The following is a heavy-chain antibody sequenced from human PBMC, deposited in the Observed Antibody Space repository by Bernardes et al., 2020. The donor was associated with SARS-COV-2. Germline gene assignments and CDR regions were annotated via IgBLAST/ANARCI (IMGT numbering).Heavy chain of an antibody. CDR3: AGGWRENSFDY. V-gene: IGHV3-48*02. CDR2: ISSGGDTI. CDR1: GFIFTTYS. D-gene: IGHD2-15*01. J-gene: IGHJ4*02. Sequence: GGSLRLSCVGSGFIFTTYSMSWVRQAPGKGLEWLLFISSGGDTIHYADSVRGRFTVSRDDAKNSVYLQMNSLRDEDMAVYYCAGGWRENSFDYWGQGALVTVAS.